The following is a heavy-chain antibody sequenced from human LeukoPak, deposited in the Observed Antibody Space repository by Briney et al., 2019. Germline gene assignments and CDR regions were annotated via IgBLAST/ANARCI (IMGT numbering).Heavy chain of an antibody. V-gene: IGHV3-23*01. Sequence: GGSLRLSCAASGFTFSSYAMTWLRQPPGKGLEWVSTINANSGTTSYAASVRGRFTISRDNSKNTLYLQVNTLRADDTATYYCAKPVSGGLAVTADWFHPWGQGTLVVVSS. J-gene: IGHJ5*01. D-gene: IGHD6-19*01. CDR2: INANSGTT. CDR1: GFTFSSYA. CDR3: AKPVSGGLAVTADWFHP.